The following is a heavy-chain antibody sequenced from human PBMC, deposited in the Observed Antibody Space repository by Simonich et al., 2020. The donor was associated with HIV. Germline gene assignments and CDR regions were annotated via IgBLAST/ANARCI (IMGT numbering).Heavy chain of an antibody. V-gene: IGHV1-18*01. Sequence: QVQLVQSGAEVKKPGASVKVSCKASGYTFTSYGISWVRQAPGQGLEWMGWISDYNGNTNNAQKLQGIVTRTTDTSTSTAYRELRGLRSDDTAVYYCARTRRITIFGVVRGNGMDVWGQGTTVTVSS. J-gene: IGHJ6*02. D-gene: IGHD3-3*01. CDR2: ISDYNGNT. CDR1: GYTFTSYG. CDR3: ARTRRITIFGVVRGNGMDV.